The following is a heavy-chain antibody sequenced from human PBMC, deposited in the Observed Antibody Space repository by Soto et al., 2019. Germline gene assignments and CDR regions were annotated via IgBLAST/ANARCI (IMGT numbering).Heavy chain of an antibody. CDR1: GFTFSGDA. V-gene: IGHV3-64D*08. D-gene: IGHD3-10*01. CDR3: VVRGSAFDI. J-gene: IGHJ3*02. CDR2: ISSDGEKS. Sequence: GGSLRLSCSASGFTFSGDAVHWVRQAPGKGLEYVSGISSDGEKSYYADSVKGSFTIFRDNSKNTLHLQMSSLRPEDTAMYYCVVRGSAFDIWGQGTMVTVSS.